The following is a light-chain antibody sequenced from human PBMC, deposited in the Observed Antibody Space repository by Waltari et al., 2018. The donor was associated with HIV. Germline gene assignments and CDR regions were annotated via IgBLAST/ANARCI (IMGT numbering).Light chain of an antibody. CDR1: QNDLGYSNY. V-gene: IGLV2-14*03. J-gene: IGLJ3*02. CDR2: DVN. CDR3: CSYTTSGTWV. Sequence: QSALTQPASVSGSPGQSITVSCSGTQNDLGYSNYVSWFQHHADHPPQLIIFDVNKRPSGVSDRFSASKSGRTASLTIFGLQPDDEGDYFCCSYTTSGTWVFGGGTRVTVL.